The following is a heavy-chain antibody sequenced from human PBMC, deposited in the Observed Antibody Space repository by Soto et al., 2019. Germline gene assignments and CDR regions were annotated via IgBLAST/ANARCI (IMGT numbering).Heavy chain of an antibody. CDR2: ISSSSSYI. CDR3: ARHVGELSSPGY. D-gene: IGHD3-16*02. J-gene: IGHJ4*02. V-gene: IGHV3-21*01. CDR1: GFTFSSYS. Sequence: GGSLRLSCAASGFTFSSYSMNWVRQAPGKGLEWVSSISSSSSYIYYADSVKGRFTISRDNAKNSLYLQMNSLRAEDTAVYYCARHVGELSSPGYWGRGTLVTVSS.